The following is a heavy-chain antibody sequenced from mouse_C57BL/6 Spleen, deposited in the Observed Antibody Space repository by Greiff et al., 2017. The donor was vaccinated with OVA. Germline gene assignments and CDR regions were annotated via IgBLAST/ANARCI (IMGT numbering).Heavy chain of an antibody. CDR1: GYTFTSYW. CDR2: IYPGSGST. J-gene: IGHJ2*01. D-gene: IGHD6-1*01. V-gene: IGHV1-55*01. CDR3: AISGAYCFDY. Sequence: QVQLQQPGAELVKPGASVKMSCKASGYTFTSYWITWVKQRPGQGLEWLGDIYPGSGSTNYNEKFKSKATLTVDTTSSTAYMQLSSLTSEDSAVYYCAISGAYCFDYWGQGTTLTVSS.